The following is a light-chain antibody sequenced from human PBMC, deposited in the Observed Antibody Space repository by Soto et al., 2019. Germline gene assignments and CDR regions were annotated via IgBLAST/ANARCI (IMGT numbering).Light chain of an antibody. CDR2: EVS. J-gene: IGLJ1*01. V-gene: IGLV2-14*01. CDR1: SSDVGGYNY. CDR3: SSYTSSSSYV. Sequence: QSALPQPASVSGSPGQSITISFTGTSSDVGGYNYVSWYQQHPGKAPKLMIYEVSNRPSGVSNRFSGSKSGNTASLTISGLQAEDEADDYCSSYTSSSSYVFGTGTKLTVL.